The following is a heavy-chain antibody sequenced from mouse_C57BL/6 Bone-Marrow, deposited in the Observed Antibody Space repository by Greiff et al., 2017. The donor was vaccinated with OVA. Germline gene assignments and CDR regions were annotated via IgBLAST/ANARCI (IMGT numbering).Heavy chain of an antibody. Sequence: EVKLMESGGGLVQPGGSLKLSCAASGFTFSDYYMYWVRQTPEKRLEWVAYISNGGGSTYYPDTVKGRFTISRDNAKNTLYLQMSRLKSEDTAMYYCARGRDGYDSAWFAYWGQGTLVTVSA. CDR2: ISNGGGST. J-gene: IGHJ3*01. V-gene: IGHV5-12*01. CDR1: GFTFSDYY. D-gene: IGHD2-2*01. CDR3: ARGRDGYDSAWFAY.